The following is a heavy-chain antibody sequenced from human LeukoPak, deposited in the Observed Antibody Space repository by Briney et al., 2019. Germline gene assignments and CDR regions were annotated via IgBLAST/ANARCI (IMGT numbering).Heavy chain of an antibody. D-gene: IGHD3-3*01. Sequence: ASVKVSCKASGGTFSSYAISWLRQAPGQGLEWMGGIIPIFGTANYAQKFQGRVTITADESTSTAYMELSSLRSEDTAVYYCARDREEYYDFWSGKVFDYWGQGTLVTVSS. CDR1: GGTFSSYA. J-gene: IGHJ4*02. CDR2: IIPIFGTA. CDR3: ARDREEYYDFWSGKVFDY. V-gene: IGHV1-69*13.